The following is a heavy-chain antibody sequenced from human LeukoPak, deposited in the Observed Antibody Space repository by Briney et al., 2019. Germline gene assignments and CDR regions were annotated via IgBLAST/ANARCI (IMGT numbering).Heavy chain of an antibody. CDR1: AFTFSSYS. Sequence: GGSLRLSCAASAFTFSSYSMNWVRQAPGKGLDWVSYISRSSITIYYADSVKGRFTISRDNAKNSLYLQMNSLRDEDTAVYYCARGGSGYGDYSYFFGLDVWGQGTTVTVSS. J-gene: IGHJ6*02. V-gene: IGHV3-48*02. CDR3: ARGGSGYGDYSYFFGLDV. D-gene: IGHD5-12*01. CDR2: ISRSSITI.